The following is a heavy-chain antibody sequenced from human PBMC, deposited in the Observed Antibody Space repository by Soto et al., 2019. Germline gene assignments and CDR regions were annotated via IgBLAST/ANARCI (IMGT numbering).Heavy chain of an antibody. CDR2: INHSGST. J-gene: IGHJ4*02. Sequence: QVQLQQWGAGLLKPSETLSLTCAVYGGSFSGYYWSWIRQPPGKGLEWIGEINHSGSTNYNPSLKSRVTISVDTSKNQFSLKLSSVTAADTAVYYCARVYYDYVWGSYRHYYFDYWGQGTLVTVSS. V-gene: IGHV4-34*01. CDR1: GGSFSGYY. CDR3: ARVYYDYVWGSYRHYYFDY. D-gene: IGHD3-16*02.